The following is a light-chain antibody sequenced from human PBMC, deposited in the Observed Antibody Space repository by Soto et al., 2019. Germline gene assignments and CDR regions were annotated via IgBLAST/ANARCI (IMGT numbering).Light chain of an antibody. CDR1: QSVGSSF. CDR2: GTS. J-gene: IGKJ1*01. CDR3: QQYGSSPQT. Sequence: EIVLTQSPGTVSLSPGERATLSCRASQSVGSSFLAWYQQKPGQAPRLLISGTSSRAGGIPDRFSGSGSGTDFTLTISRLEPEDFAVYYCQQYGSSPQTFGQGTKVDIK. V-gene: IGKV3-20*01.